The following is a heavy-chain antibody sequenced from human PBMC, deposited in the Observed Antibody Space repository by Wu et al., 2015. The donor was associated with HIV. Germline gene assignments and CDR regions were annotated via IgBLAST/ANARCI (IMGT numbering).Heavy chain of an antibody. Sequence: QVQLVQSGAEVKKPGASVKVSCKVSGYTLTELSMHWVRQAPGKGLEWMGGFDPEDGETIYAQKFQGRVTMTEDTSTDTAYMELSSLRSEDTAVYYCATAWSDKRAAAGTGYFDLWGRGTLVTVSS. CDR3: ATAWSDKRAAAGTGYFDL. D-gene: IGHD6-13*01. CDR2: FDPEDGET. CDR1: GYTLTELS. V-gene: IGHV1-24*01. J-gene: IGHJ2*01.